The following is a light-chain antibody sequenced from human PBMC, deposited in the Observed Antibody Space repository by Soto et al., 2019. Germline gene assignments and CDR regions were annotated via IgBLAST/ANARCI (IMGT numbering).Light chain of an antibody. J-gene: IGKJ1*01. CDR3: QQYGRSPWR. CDR1: QSVSTSY. CDR2: GAS. V-gene: IGKV3-20*01. Sequence: EIVLTQSPGTLSLSPGERATLSCRASQSVSTSYLDWYQQKPGQAPMLLIYGASSRATGIPDRFSGSGSGTDFTLTMSRLEPEDFAVYYCQQYGRSPWRVGQGTKVEIK.